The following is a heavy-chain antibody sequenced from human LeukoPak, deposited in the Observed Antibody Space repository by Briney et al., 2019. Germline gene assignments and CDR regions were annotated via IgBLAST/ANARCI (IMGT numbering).Heavy chain of an antibody. D-gene: IGHD3-3*01. CDR1: GGSISSGDYY. CDR2: IYYSGST. V-gene: IGHV4-30-4*08. J-gene: IGHJ3*02. CDR3: ARQITIFGDEAFDI. Sequence: PSETLSLTCTVSGGSISSGDYYWSWVRQPPGKGLVWIGYIYYSGSTYYNPSLKSRVTISVDTSKNQFSLKLSSVTAADTAVYYCARQITIFGDEAFDIWGQGTMVTVSS.